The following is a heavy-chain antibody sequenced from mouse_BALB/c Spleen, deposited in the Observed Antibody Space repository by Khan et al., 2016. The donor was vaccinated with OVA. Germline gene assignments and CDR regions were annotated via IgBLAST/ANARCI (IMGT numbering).Heavy chain of an antibody. J-gene: IGHJ4*01. V-gene: IGHV1-77*01. CDR1: GYTFTDYV. CDR3: AKIYYGNSYAMDD. D-gene: IGHD2-1*01. Sequence: QVQLQQSGPELVKPGASVKMSCKASGYTFTDYVISWVKQRTGQGLEWIGEIYPGSGSTYYNEKFKGKAKLTADTSSKTAYMQLSSLTSEDSAVYFCAKIYYGNSYAMDDWGQGTSVTVSS. CDR2: IYPGSGST.